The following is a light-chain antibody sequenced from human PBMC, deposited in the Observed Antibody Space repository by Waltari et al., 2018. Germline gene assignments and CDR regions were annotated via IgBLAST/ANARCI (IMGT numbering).Light chain of an antibody. CDR2: WAS. CDR3: QQYYSALLT. J-gene: IGKJ4*01. Sequence: DIVMTQSPDSLTVSLGEGATINCKSSRSILYSPNNKNYVAWYQQKPGHPPKLLIYWASTRESGVPDRFSGSWSGTNFTLTISSLQAEDVAIYYCQQYYSALLTFGGGTKVDIK. CDR1: RSILYSPNNKNY. V-gene: IGKV4-1*01.